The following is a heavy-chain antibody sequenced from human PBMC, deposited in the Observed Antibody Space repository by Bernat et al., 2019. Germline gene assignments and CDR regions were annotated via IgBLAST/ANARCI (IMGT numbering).Heavy chain of an antibody. V-gene: IGHV1-8*01. CDR1: GYTFTSYD. Sequence: QVQLVQSGAEVKKPGASVKVSCKASGYTFTSYDINWVRQATAQGLEWMGWMNANSGNTGYAQKFQGRVTMTRNTSISTAYMVLSSLRSEDTAVYYCARGQDCWSGRNWFDAWGQGTLVTVSS. CDR2: MNANSGNT. CDR3: ARGQDCWSGRNWFDA. D-gene: IGHD3-3*01. J-gene: IGHJ5*02.